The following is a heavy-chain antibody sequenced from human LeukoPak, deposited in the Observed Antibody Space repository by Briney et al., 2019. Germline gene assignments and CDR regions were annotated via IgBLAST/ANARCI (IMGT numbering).Heavy chain of an antibody. D-gene: IGHD5-18*01. J-gene: IGHJ5*02. CDR2: INPNSGGT. CDR1: GYTFTGYY. CDR3: ARDLAQLWFNWFDP. Sequence: ASVKVSCKASGYTFTGYYMHWVRQAPGQGLEWMGWINPNSGGTNYAQKFQGRVTMTRDTSISTAYMELSRLRSDDTAVYYCARDLAQLWFNWFDPWGQGTLVTVSS. V-gene: IGHV1-2*02.